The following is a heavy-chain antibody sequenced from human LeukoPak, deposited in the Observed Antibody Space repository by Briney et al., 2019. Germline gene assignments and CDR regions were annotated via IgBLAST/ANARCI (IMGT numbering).Heavy chain of an antibody. CDR3: ARHSSSWYSDY. D-gene: IGHD6-13*01. CDR1: GGSISSGGYS. Sequence: SETLSLTCAVSGGSISSGGYSWSWIRQPPGKGLEWIGYIYHSGSTYYNPSLKSRVTISVDRSKNQFSLKPSSVTAADTAVYYCARHSSSWYSDYWGQGTLVTVSS. CDR2: IYHSGST. V-gene: IGHV4-30-2*01. J-gene: IGHJ4*02.